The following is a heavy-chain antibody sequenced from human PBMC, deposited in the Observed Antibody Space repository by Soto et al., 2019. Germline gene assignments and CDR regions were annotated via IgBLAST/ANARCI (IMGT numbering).Heavy chain of an antibody. CDR2: IFSNDEK. D-gene: IGHD2-2*01. CDR1: GFSLSNARMG. V-gene: IGHV2-26*01. J-gene: IGHJ6*03. CDR3: ARIVVPAAIEHHSYSIDV. Sequence: SGPTLVNPTETLTLTCTVSGFSLSNARMGVSWIRQPPGKALEWLAHIFSNDEKSYSTSLKSRLTTSKDTSKSQVVLTMTNMDPVDTATYYCARIVVPAAIEHHSYSIDVCGKGTTLTLS.